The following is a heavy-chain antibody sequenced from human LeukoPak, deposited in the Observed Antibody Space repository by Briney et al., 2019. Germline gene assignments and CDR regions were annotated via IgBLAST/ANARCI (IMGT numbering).Heavy chain of an antibody. CDR3: ARADTVRLGELSHFDY. CDR1: GYTFTSYG. Sequence: GASVKVSCKASGYTFTSYGISWVRQAPGQGLEWMGWISAYNGNTNYAQKLQGRVTMTTDTSTSTAYMELRTLRSDDTAVYYCARADTVRLGELSHFDYWGQGTLVTVSS. D-gene: IGHD3-16*02. J-gene: IGHJ4*02. CDR2: ISAYNGNT. V-gene: IGHV1-18*01.